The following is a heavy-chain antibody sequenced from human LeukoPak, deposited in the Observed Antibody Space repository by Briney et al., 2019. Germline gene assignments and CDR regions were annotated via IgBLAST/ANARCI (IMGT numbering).Heavy chain of an antibody. V-gene: IGHV5-51*01. Sequence: PGESLKISCKGSGYSFSSYWIGWVRQMPEKGLEWMGIIYPGDSDTRYSPSFQGQVTISADKSISTAYLQWSSLKASDTAIYYCARLLAAAGALRHWGQGTLVTVSS. J-gene: IGHJ1*01. D-gene: IGHD6-13*01. CDR1: GYSFSSYW. CDR2: IYPGDSDT. CDR3: ARLLAAAGALRH.